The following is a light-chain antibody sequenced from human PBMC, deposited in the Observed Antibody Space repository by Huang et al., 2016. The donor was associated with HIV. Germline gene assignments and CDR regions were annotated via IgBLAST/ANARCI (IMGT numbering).Light chain of an antibody. CDR2: GAS. Sequence: IILTQSPDTLSVSPGEGATISCRASQSIGTNLAWYQQGPGQAPRLLVYGASTSATGGPVRFSGSGSGTQFNLTLSSLQSEDFATYYCQHYSNWPPLTFGGGTKVDI. CDR3: QHYSNWPPLT. V-gene: IGKV3-15*01. CDR1: QSIGTN. J-gene: IGKJ4*01.